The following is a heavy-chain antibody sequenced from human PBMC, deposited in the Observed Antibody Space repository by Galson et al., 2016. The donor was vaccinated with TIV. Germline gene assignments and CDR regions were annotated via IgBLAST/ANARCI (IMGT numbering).Heavy chain of an antibody. Sequence: SVKVSCKASGYTFTNYGISWVRQAPGQGLEWMGWISGYDSNREYAQKVQGRVTMSIDTSTSTAYMELRSLRYDDTAVYYCARDAPYSSSWSIDYWGQGSLVTVSS. CDR1: GYTFTNYG. D-gene: IGHD6-13*01. CDR3: ARDAPYSSSWSIDY. CDR2: ISGYDSNR. V-gene: IGHV1-18*04. J-gene: IGHJ4*02.